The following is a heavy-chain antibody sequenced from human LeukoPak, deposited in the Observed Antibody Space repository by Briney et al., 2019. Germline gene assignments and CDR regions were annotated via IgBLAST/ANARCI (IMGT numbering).Heavy chain of an antibody. CDR3: AKAMGIAARKSTVDY. Sequence: GGSLRLSCAASGFTFGSYAMSWVRQAPGKGLEWVSVISGSGGTTHYADSVKGRFTISRDNSKNTLYLQMNSLRAEDTAVYYCAKAMGIAARKSTVDYWAREPWSPSPQ. D-gene: IGHD6-6*01. CDR1: GFTFGSYA. CDR2: ISGSGGTT. J-gene: IGHJ4*02. V-gene: IGHV3-23*01.